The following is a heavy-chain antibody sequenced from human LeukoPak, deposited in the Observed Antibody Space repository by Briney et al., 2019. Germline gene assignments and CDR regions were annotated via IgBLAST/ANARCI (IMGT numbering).Heavy chain of an antibody. CDR1: GGSFSGYY. D-gene: IGHD1-1*01. CDR2: IDHSGST. CDR3: ASQVRLERRYYYYSMDV. V-gene: IGHV4-34*01. Sequence: SDTLSLTCAVYGGSFSGYYWSWIRQPPGKGLEWIGEIDHSGSTNYNPSLKSRVTISVDTSKNQFSLKLSSVTAADTAVYYCASQVRLERRYYYYSMDVWGKGTTVTVSS. J-gene: IGHJ6*03.